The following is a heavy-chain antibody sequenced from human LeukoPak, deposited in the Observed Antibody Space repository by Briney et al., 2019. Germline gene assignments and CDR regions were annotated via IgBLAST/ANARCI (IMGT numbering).Heavy chain of an antibody. CDR1: GGSISSSSYY. CDR3: ARSEPYYYDSSGYYYL. V-gene: IGHV4-39*07. J-gene: IGHJ4*02. CDR2: IYYSGST. D-gene: IGHD3-22*01. Sequence: KASETLSLTCTVSGGSISSSSYYWGWIRQPPGKGLEWIGSIYYSGSTYYNPSLKSRVTISVDTSKNQFSLKLSSVTAADTAVYYCARSEPYYYDSSGYYYLWGQGTLVTVSS.